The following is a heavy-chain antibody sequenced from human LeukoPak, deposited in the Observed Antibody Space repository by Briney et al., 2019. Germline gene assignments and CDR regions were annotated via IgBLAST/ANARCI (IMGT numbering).Heavy chain of an antibody. D-gene: IGHD2-15*01. V-gene: IGHV3-23*01. CDR1: GFTFSTYA. CDR3: AKVQRDFVVVVAATRDYYYYGMDV. J-gene: IGHJ6*02. Sequence: GGSLRLSCAASGFTFSTYAMSWVRQAPGKGLEWVSASGSGGSTYYADSVKGRFTISRDNSKNTLYLQMNSLRAEDTAVYYCAKVQRDFVVVVAATRDYYYYGMDVWGQGTTVTVSS. CDR2: SGSGGST.